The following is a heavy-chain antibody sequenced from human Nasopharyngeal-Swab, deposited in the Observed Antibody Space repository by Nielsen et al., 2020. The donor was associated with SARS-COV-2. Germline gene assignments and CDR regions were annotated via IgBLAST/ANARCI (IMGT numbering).Heavy chain of an antibody. CDR3: ARDGGTTVDYYDSSGYDY. CDR2: ISSSSSYI. V-gene: IGHV3-21*01. CDR1: GFTFSSYS. Sequence: GESLKISCAASGFTFSSYSMNWVRQAPGKGLEWVSSISSSSSYIYYADSVKGRFTISSDNAKNSLYLQMNSLRAEDTAVYYCARDGGTTVDYYDSSGYDYWGQGTLVTVSS. J-gene: IGHJ4*02. D-gene: IGHD3-22*01.